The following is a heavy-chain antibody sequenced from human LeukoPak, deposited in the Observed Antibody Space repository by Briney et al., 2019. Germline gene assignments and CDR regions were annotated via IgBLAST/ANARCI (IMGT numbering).Heavy chain of an antibody. J-gene: IGHJ4*02. D-gene: IGHD3-16*01. Sequence: GGSLRLSCAASGFTVSSNYMSWVRQAPGKGLEWVSVIYSGGSTYYADSVKGRFTISRDNSKNTLYLQLNNLRADDTAVYYCARRPVNAYSFDSWGQGTLVTVS. CDR2: IYSGGST. CDR3: ARRPVNAYSFDS. CDR1: GFTVSSNY. V-gene: IGHV3-53*01.